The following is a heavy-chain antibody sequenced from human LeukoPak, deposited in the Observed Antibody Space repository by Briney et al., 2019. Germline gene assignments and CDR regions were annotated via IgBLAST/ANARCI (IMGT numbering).Heavy chain of an antibody. CDR3: AGRRNRWNLGYCSSTSCPIYPPDY. CDR2: INHSGST. D-gene: IGHD2-2*01. Sequence: SETLSLTCAVYGGSFSGYYWSWIRQPPGKGLEWIGEINHSGSTNYNPSLKSRVTISVDTSKNQFSLKLSSVTAADTAVYYCAGRRNRWNLGYCSSTSCPIYPPDYWGQGTLVTVSS. V-gene: IGHV4-34*01. J-gene: IGHJ4*02. CDR1: GGSFSGYY.